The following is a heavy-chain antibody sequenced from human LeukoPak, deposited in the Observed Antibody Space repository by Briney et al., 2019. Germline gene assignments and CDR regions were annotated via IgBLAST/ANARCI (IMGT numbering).Heavy chain of an antibody. D-gene: IGHD4/OR15-4a*01. J-gene: IGHJ6*03. Sequence: SETLSLTCTVSGGSISSYYWSWIRQPPGKGLEWIGYIYTSGSTNYNPSLKSRVTISVDTSKNQFSLKLSSVTAADTAVYYCARLTRNYYDYMDVWGKGTTVTVSS. CDR1: GGSISSYY. CDR2: IYTSGST. V-gene: IGHV4-4*09. CDR3: ARLTRNYYDYMDV.